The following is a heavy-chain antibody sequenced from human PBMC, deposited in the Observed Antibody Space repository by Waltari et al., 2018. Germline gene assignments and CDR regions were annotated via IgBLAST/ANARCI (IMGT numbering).Heavy chain of an antibody. CDR1: GLPFSSYG. CDR2: ISGSGGTT. D-gene: IGHD2-21*02. J-gene: IGHJ4*02. CDR3: AKGWQRVTATHFDY. V-gene: IGHV3-23*01. Sequence: EVQVLESGGGLVQPGGSLRISCSALGLPFSSYGMSWVRQAPGKGLEWVAAISGSGGTTYYADSVRGRFTISRDNSKNTLYLQMNSLRAEDTAVYYCAKGWQRVTATHFDYWGQGTLVTVSS.